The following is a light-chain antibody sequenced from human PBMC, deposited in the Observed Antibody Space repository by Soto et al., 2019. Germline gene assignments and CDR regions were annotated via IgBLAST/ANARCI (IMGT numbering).Light chain of an antibody. J-gene: IGKJ4*01. CDR2: GAS. CDR1: QTVGVR. CDR3: NQYGTSPLT. V-gene: IGKV3-20*01. Sequence: EIVLTQSPATLSASPGARATLSCRASQTVGVRLAWYQHKPGQAPRLLIYGASTRATGIPDRFSGSGSGTDFTLTITRLEPEDFAVYYCNQYGTSPLTVGGGTKVDIK.